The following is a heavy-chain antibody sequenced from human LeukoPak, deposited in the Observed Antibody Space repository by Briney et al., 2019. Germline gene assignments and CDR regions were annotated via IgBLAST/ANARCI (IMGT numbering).Heavy chain of an antibody. V-gene: IGHV3-21*01. D-gene: IGHD5-12*01. CDR1: GFTFSSYS. J-gene: IGHJ3*02. CDR2: ISGLSNYI. Sequence: PGGSLRLSCAASGFTFSSYSVSWVRQAPGKGLEWVSSISGLSNYIYYADLVKGRFTISRDNAKNSLYLQMNSLRAEDTAVYYCARGYSGYAPGAFDIWGQGTMVTVSS. CDR3: ARGYSGYAPGAFDI.